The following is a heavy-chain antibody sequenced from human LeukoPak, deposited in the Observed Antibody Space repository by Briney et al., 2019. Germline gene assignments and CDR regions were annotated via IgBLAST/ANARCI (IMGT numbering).Heavy chain of an antibody. D-gene: IGHD3-10*01. Sequence: SETLSLTCTVSGYSISSGYYWGWIRQPPGKGLEWIGSIYHSGSTYYNPSLKSRVTISVDTSKNQFSLKLSSVTAADTAVYYCASSLKNFGEPTLPPFDYWGQGTLVTVSS. CDR2: IYHSGST. V-gene: IGHV4-38-2*02. CDR1: GYSISSGYY. J-gene: IGHJ4*02. CDR3: ASSLKNFGEPTLPPFDY.